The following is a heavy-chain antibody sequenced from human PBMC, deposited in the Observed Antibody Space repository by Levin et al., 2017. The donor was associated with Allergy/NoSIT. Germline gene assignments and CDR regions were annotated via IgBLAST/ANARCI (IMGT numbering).Heavy chain of an antibody. V-gene: IGHV4-59*01. J-gene: IGHJ6*02. CDR1: GAFISNYY. D-gene: IGHD2-8*02. CDR2: ISYSGST. Sequence: TPSETLSLTCTISGAFISNYYWSWIRQPPGKGLEWIGFISYSGSTTYNPSLDSRTIISIDLSKNHFSLRLRSVTAADTAVYYCATVPVYGMDVWGQGTTVTVS. CDR3: ATVPVYGMDV.